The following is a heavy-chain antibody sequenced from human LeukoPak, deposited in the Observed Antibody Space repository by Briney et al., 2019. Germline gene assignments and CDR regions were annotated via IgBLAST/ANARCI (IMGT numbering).Heavy chain of an antibody. J-gene: IGHJ6*03. V-gene: IGHV1-69*05. Sequence: SVKLSCKASGGTFSSYAISWVRQAPGQGLEWMGGIIPIFGTANYAQKFQGRVTITTEESTSTAYMELSSLRSEDTAVYYCARGRSISSYVDVWGKGTTVTVSS. D-gene: IGHD6-6*01. CDR1: GGTFSSYA. CDR2: IIPIFGTA. CDR3: ARGRSISSYVDV.